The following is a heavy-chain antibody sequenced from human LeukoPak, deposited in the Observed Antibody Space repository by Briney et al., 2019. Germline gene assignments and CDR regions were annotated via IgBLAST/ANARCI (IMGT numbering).Heavy chain of an antibody. Sequence: SVKVSCKASGSTFTSYAISWVRQAPGQGLEWMGGIIPIFGTANYAQKFQGRVTITADKSTSTAYMELSSLRSEDTAVYYCARDTVTSSVVYNWLDLWGKGTLVTVSS. J-gene: IGHJ5*02. CDR2: IIPIFGTA. CDR3: ARDTVTSSVVYNWLDL. D-gene: IGHD2-8*02. V-gene: IGHV1-69*06. CDR1: GSTFTSYA.